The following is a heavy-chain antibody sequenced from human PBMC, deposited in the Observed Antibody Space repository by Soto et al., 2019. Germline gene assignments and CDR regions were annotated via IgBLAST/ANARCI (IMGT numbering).Heavy chain of an antibody. J-gene: IGHJ4*02. D-gene: IGHD7-27*01. V-gene: IGHV2-5*01. Sequence: QITLKESGPTLVKPTQTLTLTCTFSGFSLSTSDVGVGWIRQPPGKTPEWLALIYWNDDKRYSPSLKNRLTITKDTPKNQVVPTLTNMDPVDTATYFCALLLGIAPYFDYWCQGTLVTVSS. CDR1: GFSLSTSDVG. CDR3: ALLLGIAPYFDY. CDR2: IYWNDDK.